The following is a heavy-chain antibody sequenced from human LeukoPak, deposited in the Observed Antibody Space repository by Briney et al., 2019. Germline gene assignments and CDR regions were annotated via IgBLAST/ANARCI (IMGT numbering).Heavy chain of an antibody. J-gene: IGHJ4*02. D-gene: IGHD2-21*02. CDR1: GFTFSNYG. Sequence: GGSLRLSCAASGFTFSNYGMSWVRQAPGKGLEWVSAISGSGGSTDYADSVKGRFTISRDNSKNTLYLQINSLRAEDTAVYYCAKPTCGGDCYSYYFDYWAREPWSPSPQ. V-gene: IGHV3-23*01. CDR3: AKPTCGGDCYSYYFDY. CDR2: ISGSGGST.